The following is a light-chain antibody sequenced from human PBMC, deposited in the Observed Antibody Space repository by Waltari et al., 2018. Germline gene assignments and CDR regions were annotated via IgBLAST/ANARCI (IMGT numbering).Light chain of an antibody. CDR3: QAWDSSTVV. Sequence: SYELTQPPSVSVSPGQTASITCSGGKLGDKYACWYQQKPGQSPVLVINQDSKRPSGIPERFSGSNSGNTATLTISGTQAMDEADYYCQAWDSSTVVFGGGTKLTVL. CDR1: KLGDKY. J-gene: IGLJ2*01. V-gene: IGLV3-1*01. CDR2: QDS.